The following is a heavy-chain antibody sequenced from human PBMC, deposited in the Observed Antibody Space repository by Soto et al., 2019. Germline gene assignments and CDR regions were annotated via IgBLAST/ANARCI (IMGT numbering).Heavy chain of an antibody. D-gene: IGHD3-22*01. CDR2: MYYSGST. Sequence: SETLSLTCTVSGTSISSSAYYWGWIRQPPGKGLEWIGSMYYSGSTYYNPSLKSRVTISVDTSKNQFSLKLSSVTAADTAVYYSAGTYYYDSGGYPYWGQGTLVTVSS. V-gene: IGHV4-39*01. CDR1: GTSISSSAYY. J-gene: IGHJ4*02. CDR3: AGTYYYDSGGYPY.